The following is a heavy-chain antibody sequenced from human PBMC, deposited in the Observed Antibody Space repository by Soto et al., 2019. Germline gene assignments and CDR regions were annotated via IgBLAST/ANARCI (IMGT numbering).Heavy chain of an antibody. CDR3: ARDPGSSGWYAAFDI. D-gene: IGHD6-19*01. CDR2: ISAYNGNT. J-gene: IGHJ3*02. V-gene: IGHV1-18*01. Sequence: ASVWVSCRASGYTVTSYGISGVRQAPGQGLEWMGWISAYNGNTNYAQKLQGRVTMTTDTSTSTAYMELRSLRSDDTAVYYCARDPGSSGWYAAFDIWGQGTMVTVSS. CDR1: GYTVTSYG.